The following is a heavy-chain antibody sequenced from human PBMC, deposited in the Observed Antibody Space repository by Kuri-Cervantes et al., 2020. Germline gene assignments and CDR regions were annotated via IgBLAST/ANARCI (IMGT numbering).Heavy chain of an antibody. Sequence: GGSLRLSCAVSGFTFSSYGMHWVRQAPGKGLEWVAVISYDGSNKYYADSVKGRFTISRDNSKNTLYLQMNSLRAEDTAVYYCARVPAREPTNFDYWGQGTLVTVSS. CDR1: GFTFSSYG. V-gene: IGHV3-30*05. J-gene: IGHJ4*02. CDR3: ARVPAREPTNFDY. CDR2: ISYDGSNK. D-gene: IGHD1-14*01.